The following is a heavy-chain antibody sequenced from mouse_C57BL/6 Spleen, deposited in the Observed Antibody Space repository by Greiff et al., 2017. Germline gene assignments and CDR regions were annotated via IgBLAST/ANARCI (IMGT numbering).Heavy chain of an antibody. D-gene: IGHD2-3*01. Sequence: VQLKESGGGLVQPGGSMKLSCVASGFTFSNYWMNWVRQSPEKGLEWVAQIRLKSDNYATPYAESVKGRFTISRDDSKSSVYLQMNNLRSEDTGIYYCTGGGSLYYYAMDYWGQGTSVTVSS. J-gene: IGHJ4*01. CDR1: GFTFSNYW. CDR2: IRLKSDNYAT. V-gene: IGHV6-3*01. CDR3: TGGGSLYYYAMDY.